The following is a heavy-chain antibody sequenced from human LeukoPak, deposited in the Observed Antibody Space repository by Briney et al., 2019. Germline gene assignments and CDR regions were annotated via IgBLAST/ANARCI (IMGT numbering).Heavy chain of an antibody. J-gene: IGHJ6*03. CDR3: ARGRGSAAGIIYCYMDA. Sequence: PSETLSLTCTVSGGSISSGNYYWNWIRQPAGKGLEWIGRIYTSGSTNYNPSLKSRVTISVDTSKNQFSLKLSSVTAADTAVYYCARGRGSAAGIIYCYMDAWGKGTTVTISS. CDR1: GGSISSGNYY. D-gene: IGHD6-13*01. V-gene: IGHV4-61*02. CDR2: IYTSGST.